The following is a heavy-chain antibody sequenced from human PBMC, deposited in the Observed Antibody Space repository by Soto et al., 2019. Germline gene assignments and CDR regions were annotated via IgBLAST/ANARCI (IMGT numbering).Heavy chain of an antibody. CDR3: ARSYYYDSSGYYRSFFQH. J-gene: IGHJ1*01. D-gene: IGHD3-22*01. CDR2: IWYDGSNK. V-gene: IGHV3-33*01. Sequence: QVQLVESGGGVVQPGRSLRLSCAASGFTFSSYGMHWVRQAPGKGLEWVAVIWYDGSNKYYADSGKGRFTISRDNSKNTLYLQMNSLRAEDTAVYYCARSYYYDSSGYYRSFFQHWGQGTLVTVSS. CDR1: GFTFSSYG.